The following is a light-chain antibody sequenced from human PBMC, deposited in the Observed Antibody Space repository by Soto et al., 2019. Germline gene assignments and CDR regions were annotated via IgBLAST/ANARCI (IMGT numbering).Light chain of an antibody. CDR3: LQDINFPWT. Sequence: AIQITQSPSSLSASVGDRVTISCRASQGIANALGWYQQRPGKPPKVLIYSASILQSGVPPRFCGSGSGTDFTLAISSLQLEDSATYYCLQDINFPWTFGQGTKVDIK. V-gene: IGKV1-6*01. CDR2: SAS. J-gene: IGKJ1*01. CDR1: QGIANA.